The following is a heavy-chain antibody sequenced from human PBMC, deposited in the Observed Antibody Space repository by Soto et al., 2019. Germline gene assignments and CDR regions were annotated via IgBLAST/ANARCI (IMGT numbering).Heavy chain of an antibody. V-gene: IGHV4-59*01. CDR1: GGSISSYY. D-gene: IGHD2-15*01. J-gene: IGHJ5*02. CDR2: IYYSGNT. CDR3: ARVRDCSGGTCYSWWFDP. Sequence: WETLSLTCTVSGGSISSYYWSWIRQAPGKELEWIGHIYYSGNTKYNPSLKSRVTISVDTSKNQLSLKLSSVTAADTAVYYCARVRDCSGGTCYSWWFDPWGQGTLVTVSS.